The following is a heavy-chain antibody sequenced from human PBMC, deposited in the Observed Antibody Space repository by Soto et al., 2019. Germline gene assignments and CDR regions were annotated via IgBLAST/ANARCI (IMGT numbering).Heavy chain of an antibody. Sequence: EVQLVESGGGLVQPGGSLRLSCVVSGFTFSDYAMNWVRQAPGKGLEWVSYISGRAGDTRYADSVRGRFTISRDNANNLLYLQMSSLGDDDTAVYYCVRDHNWAFDYWGQGILVTVSS. CDR3: VRDHNWAFDY. CDR2: ISGRAGDT. D-gene: IGHD1-20*01. J-gene: IGHJ4*02. V-gene: IGHV3-48*02. CDR1: GFTFSDYA.